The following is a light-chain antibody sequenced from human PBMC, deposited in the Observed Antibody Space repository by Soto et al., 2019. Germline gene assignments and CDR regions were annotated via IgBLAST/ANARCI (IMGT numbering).Light chain of an antibody. CDR2: LGS. J-gene: IGKJ3*01. CDR3: MQALQTPVFT. Sequence: DIVMTQSPLSLPVTPGEPASISCRSSQSLLHSNGYNYLDWYLQKPGQSPQLLIYLGSNRASGVPDRCSGSGSGTDFTLKISRVEAEDVGVYYCMQALQTPVFTFGPGTKVDIK. V-gene: IGKV2-28*01. CDR1: QSLLHSNGYNY.